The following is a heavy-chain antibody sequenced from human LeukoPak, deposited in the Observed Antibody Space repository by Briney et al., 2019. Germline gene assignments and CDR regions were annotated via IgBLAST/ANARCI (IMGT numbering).Heavy chain of an antibody. J-gene: IGHJ6*02. CDR3: AKDRGSTGPASGMDV. CDR2: ISSSSSTI. CDR1: GFTFSTYS. V-gene: IGHV3-48*01. D-gene: IGHD2-2*01. Sequence: GGSLRLSCAASGFTFSTYSMNWVRQAPGKGLEWVSYISSSSSTIYYADSVKGRFTISRDNSKNTLYLQMNSLRAEDTAVYYCAKDRGSTGPASGMDVWGQGTTVTVSS.